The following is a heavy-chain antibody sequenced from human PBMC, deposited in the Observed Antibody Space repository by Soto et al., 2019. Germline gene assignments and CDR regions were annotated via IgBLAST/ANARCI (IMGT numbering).Heavy chain of an antibody. V-gene: IGHV4-59*01. CDR3: ARDRYYDSSGYYPYYYGMDV. CDR2: IYYSGST. Sequence: PSETLSLTCTVSGGSISSYYWSWIRQPPGKGLEWIGYIYYSGSTNYNPSLKSRVTISVDTSKNQFSLKLSSVTAADTAVYYCARDRYYDSSGYYPYYYGMDVWGQGTTVTVSS. J-gene: IGHJ6*02. D-gene: IGHD3-22*01. CDR1: GGSISSYY.